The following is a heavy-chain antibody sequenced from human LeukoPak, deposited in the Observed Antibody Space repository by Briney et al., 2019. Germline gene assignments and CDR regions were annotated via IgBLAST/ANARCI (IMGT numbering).Heavy chain of an antibody. CDR2: ISAYNGNT. J-gene: IGHJ4*02. CDR3: ARLLSRLTGYRPFDY. V-gene: IGHV1-18*04. D-gene: IGHD3-9*01. Sequence: ASVKVSCKASENTFTNYYMHWVRQAPGQGLEWMGWISAYNGNTNYAKKFQGRVTMTTDTSTSTAYMELRSLRSDDTAVYYCARLLSRLTGYRPFDYWGQGTLVTASS. CDR1: ENTFTNYY.